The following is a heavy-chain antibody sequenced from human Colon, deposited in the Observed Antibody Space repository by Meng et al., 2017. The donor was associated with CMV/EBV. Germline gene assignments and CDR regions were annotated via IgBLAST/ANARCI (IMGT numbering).Heavy chain of an antibody. CDR1: GFTFTSHW. J-gene: IGHJ4*02. CDR3: ATTIVVLPAATTDY. D-gene: IGHD2-15*01. Sequence: GESLKISCAASGFTFTSHWMHWVRQPPGKGLVWVSRINGDGLNTTYADSVKGRFTISRDNAKNSLYLQMNSLRAEDSGVYYCATTIVVLPAATTDYWGQGTLVTVSS. CDR2: INGDGLNT. V-gene: IGHV3-74*01.